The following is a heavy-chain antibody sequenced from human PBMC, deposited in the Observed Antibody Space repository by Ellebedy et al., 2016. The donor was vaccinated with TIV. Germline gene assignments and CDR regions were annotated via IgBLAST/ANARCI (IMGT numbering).Heavy chain of an antibody. J-gene: IGHJ6*03. CDR1: GFTFSSYA. Sequence: GESLKISCVASGFTFSSYAMSWVRQAPGKGLEWVSDIDKSGYSTYYADSVKGRFTISRNNSKNTLYLQMNSLGAEDTAVYYCAKDLYGDYLMDVWGKGTTVTVSS. CDR2: IDKSGYST. V-gene: IGHV3-23*01. CDR3: AKDLYGDYLMDV. D-gene: IGHD4-17*01.